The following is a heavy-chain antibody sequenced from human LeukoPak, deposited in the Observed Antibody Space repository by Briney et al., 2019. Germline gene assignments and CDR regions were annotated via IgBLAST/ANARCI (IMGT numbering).Heavy chain of an antibody. CDR1: GFTFSHYA. J-gene: IGHJ6*02. CDR2: ISYDGSNI. CDR3: ARDLPPEDV. Sequence: GGSLRLSCAASGFTFSHYAMHWARQAPGKGLEWVALISYDGSNIQYADSLKGRFTISRDNSKNTLYLQMNSLRVDDTAVYYCARDLPPEDVWGQGTTVTVSS. V-gene: IGHV3-30-3*01.